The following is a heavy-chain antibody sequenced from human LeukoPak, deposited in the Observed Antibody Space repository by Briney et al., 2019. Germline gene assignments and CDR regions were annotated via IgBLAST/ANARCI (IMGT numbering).Heavy chain of an antibody. CDR1: GFSFSGYW. D-gene: IGHD5-12*01. CDR3: EKGYSGYDHGDY. V-gene: IGHV3-7*01. CDR2: INQDGSAQ. J-gene: IGHJ4*02. Sequence: GGSLRLSCAASGFSFSGYWMSWVRQAPGKGLEWVANINQDGSAQYYVDSVKGQFTISRDNAKNSLYLQMNSLRAEDTAVYYCEKGYSGYDHGDYWGQGTLVTVSS.